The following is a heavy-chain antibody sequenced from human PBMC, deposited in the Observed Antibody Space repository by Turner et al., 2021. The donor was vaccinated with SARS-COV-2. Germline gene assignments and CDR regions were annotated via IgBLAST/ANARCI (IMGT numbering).Heavy chain of an antibody. J-gene: IGHJ4*02. V-gene: IGHV3-48*03. D-gene: IGHD6-19*01. CDR1: GFTVSSNY. CDR3: ARVVAVAATPANIDY. Sequence: EVQLVETGGGLIQPGGSLRLSCAASGFTVSSNYMSWVRQAPGKGLEWVSYISSSGSTVDHADSVKGRFTIARDNARNSLFLQMNSLRAEDTAVYYCARVVAVAATPANIDYWGQGTLVTVSS. CDR2: ISSSGSTV.